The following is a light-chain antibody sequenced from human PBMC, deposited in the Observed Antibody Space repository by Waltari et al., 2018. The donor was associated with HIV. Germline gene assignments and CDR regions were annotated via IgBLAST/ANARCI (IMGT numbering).Light chain of an antibody. Sequence: SYELTQTPSVSVSPGQTARISCSTGSLPKKYSYWYGQKPGQAPVLIIYKDIERPSGIPERISGSRSGTGVTLTISDVQAEDEGDYYCQSTDHDGTWVFGGGTKLTVL. V-gene: IGLV3-25*03. J-gene: IGLJ3*02. CDR2: KDI. CDR1: SLPKKY. CDR3: QSTDHDGTWV.